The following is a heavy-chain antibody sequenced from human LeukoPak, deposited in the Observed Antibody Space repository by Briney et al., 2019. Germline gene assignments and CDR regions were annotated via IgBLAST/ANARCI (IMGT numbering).Heavy chain of an antibody. D-gene: IGHD1-1*01. Sequence: GGSLRLSCAASGFTFSSYALNWVRQAPGKGLEWVSAISGSGGSTHYADSVEGRFTISRDNSKNTLYLQMNTLRAEDTAVYYCATTKQARRYFDYWGQGTLVTVSS. V-gene: IGHV3-23*01. CDR1: GFTFSSYA. CDR2: ISGSGGST. CDR3: ATTKQARRYFDY. J-gene: IGHJ4*02.